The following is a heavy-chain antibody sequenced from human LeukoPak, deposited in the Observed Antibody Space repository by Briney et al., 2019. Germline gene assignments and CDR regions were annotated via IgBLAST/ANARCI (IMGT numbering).Heavy chain of an antibody. CDR1: GGSFSGYY. CDR2: INHSGST. J-gene: IGHJ4*02. V-gene: IGHV4-34*01. Sequence: SETLSLTCAVYGGSFSGYYWSWIRQPPGKGLEWIGEINHSGSTNYNPSLKSRVTISVDTSKNQFSLKLSSVTAADTAVYYCARGRRGIKIDYWGQGTLVTVSS. D-gene: IGHD3-16*01. CDR3: ARGRRGIKIDY.